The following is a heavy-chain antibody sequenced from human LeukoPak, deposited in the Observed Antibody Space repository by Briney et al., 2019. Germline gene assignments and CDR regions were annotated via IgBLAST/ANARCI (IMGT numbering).Heavy chain of an antibody. D-gene: IGHD6-19*01. CDR2: MYYSGST. V-gene: IGHV4-39*02. J-gene: IGHJ4*02. CDR3: AREVAVAGPMGLGRPLDY. Sequence: KPSETLSLTCTVSGGSIISSSYYWGWIRQPPGKGLEWIGSMYYSGSTYYNPSLKSRVTISVDTSKNQFSLKLSSVTAADTAVYYCAREVAVAGPMGLGRPLDYWGQGTLVTVSS. CDR1: GGSIISSSYY.